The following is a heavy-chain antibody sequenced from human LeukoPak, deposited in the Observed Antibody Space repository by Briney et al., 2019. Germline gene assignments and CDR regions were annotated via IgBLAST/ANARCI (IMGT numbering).Heavy chain of an antibody. V-gene: IGHV1-18*01. CDR2: ISAYNGNT. J-gene: IGHJ5*02. CDR3: ARDFAWGSGAAPIDDNWLDP. CDR1: GYTFTSYG. Sequence: ASVKVSCKASGYTFTSYGISWVRQAPGQGLEWMGWISAYNGNTNYAQKLQGRVTMTTDTSTSTAYMELRSLRFDDTAVYYCARDFAWGSGAAPIDDNWLDPWGQGTLVTVSS. D-gene: IGHD6-25*01.